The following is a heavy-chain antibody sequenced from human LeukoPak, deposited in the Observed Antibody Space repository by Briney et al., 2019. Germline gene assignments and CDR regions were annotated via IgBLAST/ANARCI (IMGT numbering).Heavy chain of an antibody. CDR3: ARGRKIVVVMGGFFDY. CDR1: GFTFSSYW. J-gene: IGHJ4*02. V-gene: IGHV3-7*03. D-gene: IGHD3-22*01. CDR2: IKQDGSEK. Sequence: GGSLRLSCAASGFTFSSYWMSWVRQAPGKGLEWVANIKQDGSEKYYVDSVKGRFTIPRDNAKNSLYLQMDSLRVEDTAVYYCARGRKIVVVMGGFFDYWGQGTLVTVSS.